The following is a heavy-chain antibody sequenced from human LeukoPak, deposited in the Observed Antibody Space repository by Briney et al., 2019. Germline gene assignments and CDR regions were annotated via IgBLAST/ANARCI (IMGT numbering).Heavy chain of an antibody. CDR1: AGTFSIYT. Sequence: ASVKLSCKASAGTFSIYTIRWVRHAPGQGDGWMWRIFTILGIANYPQKYQHKVTITADKSTDTAYMELRRLRAEDTAVYYCARDHRAGYSDGNPLASGMDVWGQDTTVTVSS. J-gene: IGHJ6*01. D-gene: IGHD5-18*01. V-gene: IGHV1-69*04. CDR2: IFTILGIA. CDR3: ARDHRAGYSDGNPLASGMDV.